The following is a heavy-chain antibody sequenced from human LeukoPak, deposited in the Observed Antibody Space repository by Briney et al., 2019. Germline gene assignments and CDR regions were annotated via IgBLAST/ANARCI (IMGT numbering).Heavy chain of an antibody. CDR2: IKQDGSEK. CDR3: ARGKPIDY. CDR1: GSTFSSYW. J-gene: IGHJ4*02. V-gene: IGHV3-7*01. Sequence: GGSLRLSCAASGSTFSSYWMSWVRQAPGKGLEWVANIKQDGSEKYYVDSVKGRFTISRDNAKNSLYLQMNSLRAEDTAVYYCARGKPIDYWGQGTLVTVSS.